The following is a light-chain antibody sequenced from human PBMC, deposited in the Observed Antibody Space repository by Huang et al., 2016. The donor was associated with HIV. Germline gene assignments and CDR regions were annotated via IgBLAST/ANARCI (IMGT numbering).Light chain of an antibody. CDR1: QSVASDY. J-gene: IGKJ5*01. CDR3: QQYGSSPIS. CDR2: AIS. Sequence: NVVTQSPGTLSLSPGERATLSCRASQSVASDYLAWYQQKPGQPPRLLIYAISNRATGIPDRFSGSGSGTDLTRTISSLEPEDSAVYYCQQYGSSPISFGQGTRLDIK. V-gene: IGKV3-20*01.